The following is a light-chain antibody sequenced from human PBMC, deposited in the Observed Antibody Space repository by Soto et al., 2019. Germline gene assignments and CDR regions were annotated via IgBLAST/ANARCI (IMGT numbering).Light chain of an antibody. V-gene: IGLV2-18*02. J-gene: IGLJ2*01. CDR3: SSYTTSITVV. CDR2: EVS. CDR1: SSDIGSYNR. Sequence: QSVLTQPPSVSGSPGQSVTISCTGTSSDIGSYNRVSWYQQPPGTAPKLMIYEVSNRPSGVPDRFSGSKSGNTASLTISGLQADDEADYYCSSYTTSITVVFGGGTKLTVL.